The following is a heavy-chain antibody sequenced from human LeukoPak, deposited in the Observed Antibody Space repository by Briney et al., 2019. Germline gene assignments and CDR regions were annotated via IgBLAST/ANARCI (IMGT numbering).Heavy chain of an antibody. CDR2: ISWNSGSI. J-gene: IGHJ3*02. Sequence: GGSLRLSCAAFGFTFDDYAMHWVRQAPGKGLEWVSGISWNSGSIGYADSVKGRFTISRDNAKNSLYLQMNSLRAEDTALYYCAKASTMMPRVGAFDIWGQGTMVTVSS. CDR1: GFTFDDYA. V-gene: IGHV3-9*01. CDR3: AKASTMMPRVGAFDI. D-gene: IGHD3-22*01.